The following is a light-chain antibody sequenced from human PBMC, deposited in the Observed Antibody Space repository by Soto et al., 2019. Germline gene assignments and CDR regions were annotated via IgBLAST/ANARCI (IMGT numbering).Light chain of an antibody. Sequence: DIQMTQSPSSLSASVGDRVTITCRASQGISNFLAWYQQKPGKVPKLLISAASTLQSGVPSRFSGSGSVTDFTLTITSLQPEDDATYYWKKYSRVITFGQGRRQEI. CDR3: KKYSRVIT. J-gene: IGKJ5*01. CDR1: QGISNF. V-gene: IGKV1-27*01. CDR2: AAS.